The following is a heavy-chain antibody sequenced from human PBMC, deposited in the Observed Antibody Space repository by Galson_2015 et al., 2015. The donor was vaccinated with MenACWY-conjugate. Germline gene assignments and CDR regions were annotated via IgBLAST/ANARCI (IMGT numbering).Heavy chain of an antibody. CDR3: ARSLGTVTPTLLGY. CDR1: GGSISSYY. CDR2: IYYSGST. Sequence: LSLTCTVSGGSISSYYWSWIRQPPGKELEWIGYIYYSGSTNYNPSLKSRVTISVDTSKNQFSLKLSSVTAADTAVYYCARSLGTVTPTLLGYWGQRTLVTVSS. V-gene: IGHV4-59*01. D-gene: IGHD4-11*01. J-gene: IGHJ4*02.